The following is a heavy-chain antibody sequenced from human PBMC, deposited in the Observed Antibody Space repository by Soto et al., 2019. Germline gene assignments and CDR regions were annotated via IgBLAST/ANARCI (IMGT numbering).Heavy chain of an antibody. CDR1: GFTFSSYS. CDR3: AGYQLQPWFDT. Sequence: EVQLVESGGGLVKPGGSLRLSCAASGFTFSSYSMNWVRQAPGKGLEWVSSISSSSSYIYYADSVKGRFTISRDNAKNSRYLQMNSLRAEDTAVYYCAGYQLQPWFDTWGQGTLVTVSS. D-gene: IGHD2-2*01. V-gene: IGHV3-21*01. CDR2: ISSSSSYI. J-gene: IGHJ5*02.